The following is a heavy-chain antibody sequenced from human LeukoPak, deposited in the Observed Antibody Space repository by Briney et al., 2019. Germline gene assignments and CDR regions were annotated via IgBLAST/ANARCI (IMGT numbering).Heavy chain of an antibody. CDR2: FDPEDGET. CDR3: ATVGDYDSSGYYYESAY. CDR1: GYTLSVLS. V-gene: IGHV1-24*01. Sequence: ASVKVSCKVSGYTLSVLSMHGVRQAPGKGLEWMGGFDPEDGETIYAQKFQGRVTMTEDTSTDTAYMALSSLRSEDTAVYYCATVGDYDSSGYYYESAYWGQGTLVTVSS. D-gene: IGHD3-22*01. J-gene: IGHJ4*02.